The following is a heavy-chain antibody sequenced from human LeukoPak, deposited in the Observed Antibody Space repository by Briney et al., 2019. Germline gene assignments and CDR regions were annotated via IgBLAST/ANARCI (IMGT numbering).Heavy chain of an antibody. Sequence: GGSLRLSCAASGFTFSSYGMHWVRQAPGKGLEWVAFIRYDGSNKYYADSVKGRFTISRDNSKNTLYLQMNSLRAEDTAVYYCAKDREYCSGGSCYSAIGYYFDYWGQGTLVTVSS. CDR3: AKDREYCSGGSCYSAIGYYFDY. V-gene: IGHV3-30*02. D-gene: IGHD2-15*01. J-gene: IGHJ4*02. CDR2: IRYDGSNK. CDR1: GFTFSSYG.